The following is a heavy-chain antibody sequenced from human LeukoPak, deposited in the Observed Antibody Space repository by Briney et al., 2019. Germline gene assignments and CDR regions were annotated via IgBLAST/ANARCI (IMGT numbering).Heavy chain of an antibody. CDR3: ASTIDVEMVYLDY. V-gene: IGHV4-30-4*08. CDR2: IYYSGST. D-gene: IGHD5-24*01. CDR1: GGSISSGDYY. Sequence: PSETLSLTCTVSGGSISSGDYYWSWIRQPPGKGLEWIGYIYYSGSTYYNPSLKSRVTISVDTSKNQFSLKLSSVTAADTAVYYCASTIDVEMVYLDYWGQGTLVTVSS. J-gene: IGHJ4*02.